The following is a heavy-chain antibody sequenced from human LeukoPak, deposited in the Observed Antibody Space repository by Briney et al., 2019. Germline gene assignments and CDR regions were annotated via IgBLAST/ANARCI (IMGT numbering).Heavy chain of an antibody. CDR3: ARVDATMIRAFDI. J-gene: IGHJ3*02. D-gene: IGHD3-10*01. Sequence: SETLSLTCTVSGFSISSGYYWDWIRPPPGKGLEWIGSINHSGSTYYNPSLKSRFTMSADTSKNQFSLILSSVTAADTAVYYCARVDATMIRAFDIWGQGTMVTVSS. CDR1: GFSISSGYY. CDR2: INHSGST. V-gene: IGHV4-38-2*02.